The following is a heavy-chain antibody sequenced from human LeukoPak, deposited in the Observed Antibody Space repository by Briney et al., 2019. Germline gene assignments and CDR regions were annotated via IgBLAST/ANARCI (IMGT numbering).Heavy chain of an antibody. CDR1: GGSISSSSYY. Sequence: PSETLSLTCTVSGGSISSSSYYWGWIRQPPGKGLEWTGSIYCSGSTYYNPSLRSRVTISVDTAKNQFSLKLSSVTAADTAVYYCARHQVVPAAIIGNWFDPWGQGTLVTVSS. V-gene: IGHV4-39*01. CDR2: IYCSGST. J-gene: IGHJ5*02. CDR3: ARHQVVPAAIIGNWFDP. D-gene: IGHD2-2*01.